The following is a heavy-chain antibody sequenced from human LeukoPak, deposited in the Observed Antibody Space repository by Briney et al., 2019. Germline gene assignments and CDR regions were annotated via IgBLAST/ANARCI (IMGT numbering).Heavy chain of an antibody. CDR2: RDLGARIT. V-gene: IGHV4-34*01. D-gene: IGHD6-19*01. J-gene: IGHJ4*02. CDR1: GGSLTGDY. CDR3: ATSYGSNFY. Sequence: SETLSLTCAVYGGSLTGDYWSWVRQPPGKALEWIGDRDLGARITSYNPSLKSRAFMSVDTSKNQFSLQLNSVTAADTAVYYCATSYGSNFYWGQGTLVTVSS.